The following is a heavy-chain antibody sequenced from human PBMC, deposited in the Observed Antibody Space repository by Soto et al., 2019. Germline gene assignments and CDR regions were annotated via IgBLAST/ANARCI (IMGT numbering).Heavy chain of an antibody. D-gene: IGHD6-13*01. CDR2: IHHSGST. CDR1: GGIPSPGGYF. J-gene: IGHJ5*02. V-gene: IGHV4-30-2*03. Sequence: ASEDPCLPRAVSGGIPSPGGYFLCWIRLPPGKGLECIGYIHHSGSTYYNPSLKSRVTISVDTSKNQFSLKLSSVTAADTAVYYCARHQGHSSSYVAPWGQGTLVTVSS. CDR3: ARHQGHSSSYVAP.